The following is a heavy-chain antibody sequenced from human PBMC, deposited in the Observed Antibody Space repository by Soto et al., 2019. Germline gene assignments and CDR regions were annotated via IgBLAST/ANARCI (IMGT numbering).Heavy chain of an antibody. Sequence: QVQLVQSVAEVNKPGSSVKVSCQASGGTFSSYAISWVRQAPGQGLEWMGGIIPIFGTANYAQKFQGRVTITADESMSKADMELSSLRSEDTAVYYCARDQGYGDYPYVDYCGQGTLVTVSA. CDR3: ARDQGYGDYPYVDY. CDR1: GGTFSSYA. CDR2: IIPIFGTA. V-gene: IGHV1-69*01. D-gene: IGHD4-17*01. J-gene: IGHJ4*02.